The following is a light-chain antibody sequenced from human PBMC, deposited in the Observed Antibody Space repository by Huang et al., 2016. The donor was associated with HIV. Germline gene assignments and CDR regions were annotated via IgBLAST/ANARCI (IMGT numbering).Light chain of an antibody. CDR1: PSVTIW. CDR2: KSS. Sequence: DIQMTQSPSTLSAAVGDRVTITCRASPSVTIWLAWFQQKPGKDPKLLIYKSSTLESGVPSRFSGSGSGTEFTLTIDSLQPDDVATYYCQQYSRSATFGQGTKLEIK. CDR3: QQYSRSAT. V-gene: IGKV1-5*03. J-gene: IGKJ2*01.